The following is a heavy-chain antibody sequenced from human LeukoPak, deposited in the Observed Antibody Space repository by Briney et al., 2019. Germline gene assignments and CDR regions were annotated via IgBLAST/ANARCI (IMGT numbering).Heavy chain of an antibody. J-gene: IGHJ3*02. D-gene: IGHD2-2*01. V-gene: IGHV1-18*01. Sequence: ASVKVSCKASGYTFTSYGIIWVRQAPGQGLEWMGWISTYNGNTNYAQKLQGRVTMTTDTSTSTAYMELRSLRSEDTAVYYCAREGLSHDAFDIWGQGTMVTVSS. CDR1: GYTFTSYG. CDR3: AREGLSHDAFDI. CDR2: ISTYNGNT.